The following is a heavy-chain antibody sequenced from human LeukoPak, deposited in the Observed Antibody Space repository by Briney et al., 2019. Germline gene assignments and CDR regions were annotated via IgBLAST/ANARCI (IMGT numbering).Heavy chain of an antibody. J-gene: IGHJ5*02. Sequence: SETLSLTCTVSGGSISSYYWSWLRQPPGKGLEWIGYIYYIGSTNYNPSLKSRVTISVDTSKNQFSLKLSSVTAADTAVYYCARGLGGAPTTVLSWGQGTLVTVSS. CDR2: IYYIGST. CDR1: GGSISSYY. D-gene: IGHD4-17*01. CDR3: ARGLGGAPTTVLS. V-gene: IGHV4-59*08.